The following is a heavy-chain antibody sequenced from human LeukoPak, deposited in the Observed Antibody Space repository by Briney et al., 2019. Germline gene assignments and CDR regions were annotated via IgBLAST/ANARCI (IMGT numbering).Heavy chain of an antibody. D-gene: IGHD3-10*01. CDR1: GGSISSGGYS. CDR3: ARDYGSGSWRRYYYMDV. Sequence: PSETLSLTCAVSGGSISSGGYSWSWIRQPPGKGLEWIGYIYYSGTTYYNPSLKSRVTISVDTSKNQFSLKLSSVTAADTAVYYCARDYGSGSWRRYYYMDVWGKGTTVTISS. J-gene: IGHJ6*03. V-gene: IGHV4-61*08. CDR2: IYYSGTT.